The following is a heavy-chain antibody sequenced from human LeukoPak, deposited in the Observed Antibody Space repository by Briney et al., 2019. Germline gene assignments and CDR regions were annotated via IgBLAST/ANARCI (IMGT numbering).Heavy chain of an antibody. CDR3: ASTATDIDY. CDR2: IYYSGST. D-gene: IGHD5-18*01. J-gene: IGHJ4*02. CDR1: GFTFSNAW. V-gene: IGHV4-38-2*01. Sequence: GSLRLSCAASGFTFSNAWMSWIRQPPGKGLEWIGSIYYSGSTYYNPSLKSRVTISVDTSKNQFSLKLSSVTAADTAVYYCASTATDIDYWGQGTLVTVSS.